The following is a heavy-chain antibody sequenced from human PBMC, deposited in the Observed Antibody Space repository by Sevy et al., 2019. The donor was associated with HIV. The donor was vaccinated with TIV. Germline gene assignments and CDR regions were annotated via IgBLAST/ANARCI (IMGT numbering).Heavy chain of an antibody. CDR1: GFAFSDYY. J-gene: IGHJ4*02. D-gene: IGHD6-19*01. V-gene: IGHV3-11*01. Sequence: GGSLRLSCAASGFAFSDYYVSWIRQAPGKGLEWVSYISDSGSHIYYADSVKGRFTISRDNAKNSLYLQMNSLRAEDTVVYYCARDFAPGIAVAGTGYYFDYWGQGTLVTVSS. CDR2: ISDSGSHI. CDR3: ARDFAPGIAVAGTGYYFDY.